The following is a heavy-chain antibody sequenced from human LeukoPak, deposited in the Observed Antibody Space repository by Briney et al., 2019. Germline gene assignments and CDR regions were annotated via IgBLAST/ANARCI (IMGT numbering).Heavy chain of an antibody. CDR1: GGSISSYY. Sequence: PSETLSLTCTVSGGSISSYYWSWVRQAPGKGLEWVSAISGSGGSTYYADSVKGRFTISRDNSKNTLYLQMNSLRAEDTAVYYCASLPSSQWLVSEWFDPWGQGTLVTVSS. D-gene: IGHD6-19*01. CDR2: ISGSGGST. CDR3: ASLPSSQWLVSEWFDP. V-gene: IGHV3-23*01. J-gene: IGHJ5*02.